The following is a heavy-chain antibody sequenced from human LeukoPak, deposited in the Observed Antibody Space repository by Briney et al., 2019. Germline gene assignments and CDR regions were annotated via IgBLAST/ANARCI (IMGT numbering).Heavy chain of an antibody. CDR2: IYYSGST. D-gene: IGHD3-10*01. CDR3: ASRTKLGPGEDAFDI. Sequence: SETLSLTCTVSGGSISSSSYYWGWIRQPPGKGLEWIGSIYYSGSTYYNPSLKSRVTISVDTSKNQFSLKLSPVTAADTAVYYCASRTKLGPGEDAFDIWGQGTMVTVSS. V-gene: IGHV4-39*01. CDR1: GGSISSSSYY. J-gene: IGHJ3*02.